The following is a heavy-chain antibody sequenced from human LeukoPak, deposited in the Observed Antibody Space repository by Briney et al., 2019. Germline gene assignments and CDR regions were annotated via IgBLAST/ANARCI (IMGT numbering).Heavy chain of an antibody. CDR1: GVSISSSNYY. D-gene: IGHD3-16*01. CDR2: IYYSGNT. CDR3: GGGRVRESRQAMDV. V-gene: IGHV4-39*01. Sequence: KPSEALSLTCAVSGVSISSSNYYWGWIRQPPGQGLEWIGSIYYSGNTYYNPSLKSRVTISVDTSKNQFSLKLSSVTAADTAVYYCGGGRVRESRQAMDVWGQGTTVTVSS. J-gene: IGHJ6*02.